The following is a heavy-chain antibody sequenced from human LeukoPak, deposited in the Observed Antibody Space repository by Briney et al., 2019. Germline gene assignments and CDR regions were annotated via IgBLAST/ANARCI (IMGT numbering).Heavy chain of an antibody. CDR3: AREIITYSSSSRHFDL. CDR2: IIPIFGTA. CDR1: GGTFSSYA. D-gene: IGHD6-6*01. Sequence: SVKVSCKASGGTFSSYAISWVRQAPGQGLEWMGGIIPIFGTANYAQKFQGRVTITADESTSTAYMELSSLRSEDTAVYYCAREIITYSSSSRHFDLWGRGTLVTVSS. J-gene: IGHJ2*01. V-gene: IGHV1-69*01.